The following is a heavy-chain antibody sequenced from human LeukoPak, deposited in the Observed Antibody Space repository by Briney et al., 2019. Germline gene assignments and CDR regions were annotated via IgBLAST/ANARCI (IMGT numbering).Heavy chain of an antibody. CDR1: GYTFTSYG. CDR2: ISAYNGNT. D-gene: IGHD2-2*01. CDR3: ARYYVVPVAHKAFDI. Sequence: ASVKVSCKASGYTFTSYGISWVRQAPGQGLEWMGWISAYNGNTNYAQKLQGRVTMTTDTSTSTAYMELRSLRSDDTAVYYCARYYVVPVAHKAFDIWGRGTMVTVSS. V-gene: IGHV1-18*01. J-gene: IGHJ3*02.